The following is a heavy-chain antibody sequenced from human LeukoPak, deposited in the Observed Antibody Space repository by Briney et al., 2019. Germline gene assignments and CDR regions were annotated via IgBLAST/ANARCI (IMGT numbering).Heavy chain of an antibody. V-gene: IGHV3-30*03. D-gene: IGHD3-10*01. CDR2: ISYDGSNK. Sequence: GRSLRLSCAASGFTFSSYDMHWVRQAPGKGLEWVAVISYDGSNKYYADSVKGRFTISRDNSKNTLFLQMNSLRAEDTAVYYCARAGGSGSYYNRADYWGQGTLVTVSS. J-gene: IGHJ4*02. CDR3: ARAGGSGSYYNRADY. CDR1: GFTFSSYD.